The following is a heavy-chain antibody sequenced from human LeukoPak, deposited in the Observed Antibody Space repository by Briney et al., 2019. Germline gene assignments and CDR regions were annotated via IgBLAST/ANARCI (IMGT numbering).Heavy chain of an antibody. Sequence: PSDTLSLTCAVSGCSISSSNWWGWIRQPPGKGLEWIGYIYYSGSTYYNPSLKSRVTMSVDTSKNQFSLKLSSVTAVDTAVYYCAKYGDYSAFDIWGQGTMVTVSS. J-gene: IGHJ3*02. D-gene: IGHD4-17*01. CDR2: IYYSGST. V-gene: IGHV4-28*01. CDR3: AKYGDYSAFDI. CDR1: GCSISSSNW.